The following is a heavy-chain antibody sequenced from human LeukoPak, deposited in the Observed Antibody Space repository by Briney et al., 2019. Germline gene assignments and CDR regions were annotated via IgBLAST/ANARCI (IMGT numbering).Heavy chain of an antibody. CDR2: ISSSGSTI. V-gene: IGHV3-11*04. Sequence: GGSLRLSCAASGFTFSDYYMSWIRQAPGKGLEWVSYISSSGSTIYYADSVKGRFTISRDNAKNSLYLQMNSLRAEDTAVYYCARDPFSSSWTRYFDYWGQGTLVTVSS. CDR3: ARDPFSSSWTRYFDY. J-gene: IGHJ4*02. D-gene: IGHD6-13*01. CDR1: GFTFSDYY.